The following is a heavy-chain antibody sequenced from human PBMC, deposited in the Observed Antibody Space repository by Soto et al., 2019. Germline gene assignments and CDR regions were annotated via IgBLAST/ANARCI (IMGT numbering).Heavy chain of an antibody. Sequence: SETLSLTCAVYGGSFSGYYWSWIRQPPGKGLEWIGEINHSGSTIYNPSLKSRVTISVDTSKNQFSLKLSSVTAADTAVYYCARGGLGNMNYFDYWGQGTLVTVSS. CDR2: INHSGST. CDR1: GGSFSGYY. J-gene: IGHJ4*02. CDR3: ARGGLGNMNYFDY. V-gene: IGHV4-34*01. D-gene: IGHD1-1*01.